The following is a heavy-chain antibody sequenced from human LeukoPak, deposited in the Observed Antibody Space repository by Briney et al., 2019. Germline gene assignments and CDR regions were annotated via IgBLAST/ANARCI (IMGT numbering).Heavy chain of an antibody. CDR3: ARALGSSTHPGY. CDR1: GGSISSGGYS. V-gene: IGHV4-30-2*01. Sequence: PSQTLSLTCAVSGGSISSGGYSWSWIRQPPGKGLEWIGYIYHSGSTYYNPSLKSRVTISVDRPKNQFSLKLSSVTAADTAVYYCARALGSSTHPGYWGQGTLVTVSS. J-gene: IGHJ4*02. D-gene: IGHD5/OR15-5a*01. CDR2: IYHSGST.